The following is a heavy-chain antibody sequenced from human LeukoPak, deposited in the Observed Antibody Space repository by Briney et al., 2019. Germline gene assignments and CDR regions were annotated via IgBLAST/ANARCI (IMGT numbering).Heavy chain of an antibody. V-gene: IGHV3-30*19. CDR1: GFTFNTYG. J-gene: IGHJ4*02. Sequence: GGSLRLSCAASGFTFNTYGIHWVRQAPGKGLEWVAVISYDGSNKYYADSVKGRFTISRDNSKNTLYLQMNSLRAEDTAVYYCARDLRSYGLDYWGQGTLVTVSS. CDR3: ARDLRSYGLDY. D-gene: IGHD6-6*01. CDR2: ISYDGSNK.